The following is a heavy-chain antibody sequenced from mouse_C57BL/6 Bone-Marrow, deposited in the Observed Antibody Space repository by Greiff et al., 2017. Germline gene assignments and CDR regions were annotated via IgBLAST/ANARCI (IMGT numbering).Heavy chain of an antibody. CDR3: ASAPGRSPYFDV. Sequence: LVESGPELVKPGASVKISCKASGYTFTDYYINWVKQRPGQGLEWIGWIYPGSGSPYYNEKFQGTATLTVDTSSSTAYMSLSSLTSEYSAFYFCASAPGRSPYFDVWGQGTTLTVSS. V-gene: IGHV1-75*01. D-gene: IGHD1-1*01. CDR1: GYTFTDYY. J-gene: IGHJ2*01. CDR2: IYPGSGSP.